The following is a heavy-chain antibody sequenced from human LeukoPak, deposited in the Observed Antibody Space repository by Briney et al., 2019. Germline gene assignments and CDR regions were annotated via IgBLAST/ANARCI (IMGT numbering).Heavy chain of an antibody. CDR3: AREFTSDAFNI. CDR1: GFTFSSYW. CDR2: IKQDGSEK. Sequence: GGSLRLSCAASGFTFSSYWMSWVRQAPGKGLEWVATIKQDGSEKYYVDSVKGRFTITRDNAKNSLYLQMNSLRAEDTAVYYCAREFTSDAFNIWGQGTMVTVSS. J-gene: IGHJ3*02. V-gene: IGHV3-7*01.